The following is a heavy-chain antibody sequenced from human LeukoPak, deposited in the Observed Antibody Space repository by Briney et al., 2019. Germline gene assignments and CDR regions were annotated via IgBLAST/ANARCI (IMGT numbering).Heavy chain of an antibody. J-gene: IGHJ3*02. CDR2: ISGSGGNT. V-gene: IGHV3-23*01. Sequence: GGTLRLSCAVSGLTFSSHGMSWVRQAPGKGLEWVSAISGSGGNTYYADSVKGRFIISRDNSKNTLYLQMNSLRAEDTAVYYCARRGAVAGAFDIWGQGTMVTVSS. D-gene: IGHD6-19*01. CDR3: ARRGAVAGAFDI. CDR1: GLTFSSHG.